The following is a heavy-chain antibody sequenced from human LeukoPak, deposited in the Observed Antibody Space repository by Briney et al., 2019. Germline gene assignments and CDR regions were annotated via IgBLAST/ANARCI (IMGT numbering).Heavy chain of an antibody. Sequence: GGSLRLSCAASGFTFIDYDMHWVRQVIGKGLEWVSTIGIRGDTHYSGSVKGRFTISRENAESSLYLQMNSLRAEDTAVYYCARGGIQVSGIDEFDYWGQGTLVTVSS. CDR2: IGIRGDT. D-gene: IGHD6-19*01. CDR3: ARGGIQVSGIDEFDY. J-gene: IGHJ4*02. V-gene: IGHV3-13*01. CDR1: GFTFIDYD.